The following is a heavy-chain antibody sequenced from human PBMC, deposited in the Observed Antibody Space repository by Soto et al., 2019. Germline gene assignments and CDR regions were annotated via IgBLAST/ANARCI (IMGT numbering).Heavy chain of an antibody. D-gene: IGHD3-3*01. J-gene: IGHJ4*02. Sequence: EVQLLESGGGLVQPGGSLRLSCAASGFTFSSYAMSWVRQAPGKGLEWVSAISGSGGSTYYADSVKGRFTISRDNYKNTLYLQMNSLRDEDTAVYYCAKDLGKDYDFWSGYYNWDYWGQGTLVTVSS. CDR2: ISGSGGST. CDR1: GFTFSSYA. V-gene: IGHV3-23*01. CDR3: AKDLGKDYDFWSGYYNWDY.